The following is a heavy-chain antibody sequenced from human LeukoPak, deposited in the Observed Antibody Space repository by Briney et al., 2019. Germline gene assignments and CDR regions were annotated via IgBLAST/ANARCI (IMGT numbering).Heavy chain of an antibody. CDR3: ARLGRGYSYGRYNWFDP. V-gene: IGHV4-39*01. CDR2: IYYSGST. CDR1: GGSISSSSYY. D-gene: IGHD5-18*01. J-gene: IGHJ5*02. Sequence: SETLSLTCTVSGGSISSSSYYWGWIRQPPGKGLEWIGSIYYSGSTYYNPSLKSRATISVDTSKNQFSLKLSSVTAADTAVYYCARLGRGYSYGRYNWFDPWGQGTLVTVSS.